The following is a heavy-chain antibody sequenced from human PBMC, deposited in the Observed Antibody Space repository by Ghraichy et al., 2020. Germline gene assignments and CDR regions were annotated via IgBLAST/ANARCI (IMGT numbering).Heavy chain of an antibody. J-gene: IGHJ6*02. V-gene: IGHV4-38-2*01. CDR1: GYSISSGYY. D-gene: IGHD6-13*01. CDR2: IYHSGST. Sequence: SETLSLTCAVSGYSISSGYYWGWIRQPPGKGLEWIGSIYHSGSTYYNPSLKSRVTISVDTSKNQFSLKLSSVTAADTAVYYCAQYSSSPQRRWYGMDVWGQGTTVTVSS. CDR3: AQYSSSPQRRWYGMDV.